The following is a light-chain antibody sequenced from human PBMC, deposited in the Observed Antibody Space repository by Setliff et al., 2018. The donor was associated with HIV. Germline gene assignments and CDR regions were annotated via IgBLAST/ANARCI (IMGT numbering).Light chain of an antibody. V-gene: IGLV3-21*02. Sequence: SYELTQPPSVSVAPGETARITCGGHSIGDESVHWYQQKAGQAPVLVVHDDSDRPSGIPARFSGSKSGNTATLTISRVEAGDEADYYCQVWESDSDHLYVFGSGTKVTV. CDR1: SIGDES. CDR3: QVWESDSDHLYV. J-gene: IGLJ1*01. CDR2: DDS.